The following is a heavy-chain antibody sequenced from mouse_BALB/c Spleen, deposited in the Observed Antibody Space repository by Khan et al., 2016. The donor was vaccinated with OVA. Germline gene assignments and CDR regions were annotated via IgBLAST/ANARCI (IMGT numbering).Heavy chain of an antibody. V-gene: IGHV3-2*02. D-gene: IGHD1-1*01. CDR1: GYSITSNYA. Sequence: EVQLQESGPGLVKPSQSLSLTCTVAGYSITSNYAWNWIRQFPGNKLEWRGYIRYSGTTSYNPSLKSRTSITRDTSNNQSFLQLNSVTTEDTATYYCARGNYYGDALDYWGQGTSVTGSA. J-gene: IGHJ4*01. CDR2: IRYSGTT. CDR3: ARGNYYGDALDY.